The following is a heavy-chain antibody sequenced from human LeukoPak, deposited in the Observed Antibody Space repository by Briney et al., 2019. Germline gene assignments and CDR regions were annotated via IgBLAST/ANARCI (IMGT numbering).Heavy chain of an antibody. CDR1: GFTFSSCS. CDR3: AREGYGGWFDP. V-gene: IGHV3-21*01. CDR2: ISSSSSYI. J-gene: IGHJ5*02. Sequence: GGSLRLSCAASGFTFSSCSMNWVRQAPGKGLEWVSSISSSSSYIYYADSVKGRFTISRDNAKNSLYLQMNSLRAEDTAVYYCAREGYGGWFDPWGQGTLVTVSS. D-gene: IGHD5-18*01.